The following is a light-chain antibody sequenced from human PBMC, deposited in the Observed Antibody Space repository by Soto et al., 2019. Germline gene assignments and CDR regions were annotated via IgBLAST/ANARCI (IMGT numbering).Light chain of an antibody. J-gene: IGKJ2*01. V-gene: IGKV3-11*01. CDR1: QTINSY. CDR3: QQRRDWYT. CDR2: DAS. Sequence: IVLIQSPATLSLSPGERATLSCRATQTINSYLAWYQQKPRQAPRLLIYDASNRATGIPARFRRSGSGTDFALTISSLESEGCSVYYCQQRRDWYTFGQGTNLEI.